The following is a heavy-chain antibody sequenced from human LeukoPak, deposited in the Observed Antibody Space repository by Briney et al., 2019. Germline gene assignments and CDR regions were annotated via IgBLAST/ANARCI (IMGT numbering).Heavy chain of an antibody. CDR1: GYTFTSYD. CDR2: MNPNSGNT. CDR3: ARGLGGDYVWGSYRSYYFDY. V-gene: IGHV1-8*01. J-gene: IGHJ4*02. Sequence: GASVKVSCKASGYTFTSYDINWVRQATGQGLEWMGWMNPNSGNTGYAQKFQGRVTMTRNTSISTAYVELSSLRSEDTAVYYCARGLGGDYVWGSYRSYYFDYWGQGTLVTVSS. D-gene: IGHD3-16*02.